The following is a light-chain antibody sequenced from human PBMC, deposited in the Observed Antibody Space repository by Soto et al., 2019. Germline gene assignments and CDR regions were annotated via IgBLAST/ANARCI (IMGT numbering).Light chain of an antibody. Sequence: DIEMTQTPSLVSASLGDRVTITCRASQGISSWLAWYQQKPGKAPKLLIYAATILQSAVPSRFSRSESGTDFSLPITSLQPEDFATYFCQQSSDFPLTFGGGTKVDI. V-gene: IGKV1D-12*01. CDR2: AAT. CDR3: QQSSDFPLT. CDR1: QGISSW. J-gene: IGKJ4*01.